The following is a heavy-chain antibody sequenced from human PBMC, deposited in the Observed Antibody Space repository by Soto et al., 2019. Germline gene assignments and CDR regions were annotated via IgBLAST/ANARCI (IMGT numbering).Heavy chain of an antibody. J-gene: IGHJ4*02. CDR1: GFTFSTIG. Sequence: AGSLRLSCAVSGFTFSTIGMHWVRPAPGKGLEWVAVISSDGRNTYYADPVKDRFTISRDNSKNTLYLQMTRLRAEDTAVYYYAKDLTLFGFLTYYYDSSGYCRLFDYWGPGTLVTVSS. D-gene: IGHD3-22*01. V-gene: IGHV3-30*18. CDR3: AKDLTLFGFLTYYYDSSGYCRLFDY. CDR2: ISSDGRNT.